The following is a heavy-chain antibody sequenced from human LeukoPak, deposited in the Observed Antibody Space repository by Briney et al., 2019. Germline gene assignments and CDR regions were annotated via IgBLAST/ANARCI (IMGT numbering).Heavy chain of an antibody. J-gene: IGHJ3*02. D-gene: IGHD2-21*02. V-gene: IGHV3-66*01. CDR3: ARDRGCGDCYPPANDAFDI. Sequence: GGSLRLSCAASGFTVSSYYMSWVRQAPGKGLEWVSVIYSGGSTYYADSVKGRFTISRDNSKSTLYLQMNSLRAEDTAVYYCARDRGCGDCYPPANDAFDIWGQGAMVTVSS. CDR2: IYSGGST. CDR1: GFTVSSYY.